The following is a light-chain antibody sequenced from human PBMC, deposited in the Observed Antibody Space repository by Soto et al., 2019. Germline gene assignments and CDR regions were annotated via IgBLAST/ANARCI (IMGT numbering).Light chain of an antibody. J-gene: IGLJ2*01. CDR3: LLYYGGAGV. CDR2: NTS. CDR1: TGAVTSGYY. V-gene: IGLV7-43*01. Sequence: QAVVTQEPSLTVSPGGTVTHTCASSTGAVTSGYYPNWFQQKPGQAPRALIYNTSNKHSWTPARFSGSLLGGKAALTLSGVQPEDEAEYYCLLYYGGAGVFGGGTKLTVL.